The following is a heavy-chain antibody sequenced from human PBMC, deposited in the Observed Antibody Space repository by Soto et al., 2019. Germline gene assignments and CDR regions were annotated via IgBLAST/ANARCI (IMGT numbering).Heavy chain of an antibody. CDR3: TTDSRGDGA. CDR2: IQSKIDGGTA. CDR1: GFIFSTAW. Sequence: EVQLVESGGGLVKPGGSLRLSCAASGFIFSTAWMSWVRQAPGKGLEWVGRIQSKIDGGTADNAEPVKGRFTISRDDSKNTLYLQMNSLKTEDTAVYYCTTDSRGDGAWGQGTLVTVSS. J-gene: IGHJ4*02. V-gene: IGHV3-15*01. D-gene: IGHD2-21*02.